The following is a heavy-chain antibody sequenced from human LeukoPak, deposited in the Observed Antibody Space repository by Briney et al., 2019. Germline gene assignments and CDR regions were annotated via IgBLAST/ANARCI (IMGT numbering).Heavy chain of an antibody. D-gene: IGHD5-18*01. V-gene: IGHV5-51*01. J-gene: IGHJ5*02. CDR2: IYPGNSHV. CDR1: GDSFTNYW. CDR3: VRIPNTASPPNWFDP. Sequence: LGESLKISCKGSGDSFTNYWINWVRQMPGKGLEWMGAIYPGNSHVRYNPSLQGQVTISADTSFGVAYLQWSSLKTSDTGMYYCVRIPNTASPPNWFDPWGQGTLVTVSS.